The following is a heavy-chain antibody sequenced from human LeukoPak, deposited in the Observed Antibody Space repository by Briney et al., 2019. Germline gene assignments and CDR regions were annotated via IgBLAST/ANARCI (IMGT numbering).Heavy chain of an antibody. CDR3: ARVRMVRGAKGYYFDY. CDR1: GGSISSYY. CDR2: IYYSGST. Sequence: SQTLSLTCTVSGGSISSYYWSWIRQPPGKGLEWIGYIYYSGSTNYNPSLKSRVTISVDTSKNQFSLKLSSVTAADTAVYYCARVRMVRGAKGYYFDYWGQGTLVTVSS. J-gene: IGHJ4*02. V-gene: IGHV4-59*01. D-gene: IGHD3-10*01.